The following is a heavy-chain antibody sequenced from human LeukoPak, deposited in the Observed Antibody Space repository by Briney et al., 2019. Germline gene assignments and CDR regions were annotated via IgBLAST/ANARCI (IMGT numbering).Heavy chain of an antibody. CDR2: IYPGDSDT. D-gene: IGHD6-6*01. CDR1: GYSFPNHW. Sequence: GESLKISCRVSGYSFPNHWIGWVRQKPGKGLEWMAIIYPGDSDTRYSPSFRGQVSISADKSINTAYLQWNSLGASDTAIYYCARPISASSGGPYFFDYWGQGTLVTVSS. J-gene: IGHJ4*02. CDR3: ARPISASSGGPYFFDY. V-gene: IGHV5-51*01.